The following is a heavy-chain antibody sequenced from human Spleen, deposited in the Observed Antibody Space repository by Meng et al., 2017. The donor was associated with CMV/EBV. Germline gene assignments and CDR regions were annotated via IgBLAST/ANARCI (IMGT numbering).Heavy chain of an antibody. CDR1: GYTFTDYH. V-gene: IGHV1-2*02. Sequence: ASVKVSCKASGYTFTDYHIHWLRQAPGQGLEWMGWIDPNNGVAQKFQDRVTMTRDTSISTGYMELSSLTSDDTAVYYCARGGGTLTYFDFWGQGTLVTVSS. D-gene: IGHD3-16*01. CDR3: ARGGGTLTYFDF. J-gene: IGHJ4*02. CDR2: IDPNNGV.